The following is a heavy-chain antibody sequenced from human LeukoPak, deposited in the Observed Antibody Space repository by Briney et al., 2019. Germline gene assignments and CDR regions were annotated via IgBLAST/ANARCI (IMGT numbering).Heavy chain of an antibody. Sequence: KPSETLSLTCAVYGGSFSGYYWSWIRQPPGKGLEWIGEINHSGSTNYNPSLKSRVTISVDTSKNQFSLKLGSVTAADTAVYYCARGLNDFWSGYSHQWGQGTLVTVSS. V-gene: IGHV4-34*01. CDR1: GGSFSGYY. CDR2: INHSGST. J-gene: IGHJ4*02. D-gene: IGHD3-3*01. CDR3: ARGLNDFWSGYSHQ.